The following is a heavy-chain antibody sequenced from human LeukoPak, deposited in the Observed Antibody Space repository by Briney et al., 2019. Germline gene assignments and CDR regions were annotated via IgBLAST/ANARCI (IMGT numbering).Heavy chain of an antibody. J-gene: IGHJ4*02. CDR2: VYSGGST. D-gene: IGHD1-1*01. V-gene: IGHV3-66*01. CDR3: ARVPTDGDDY. CDR1: GFTFSTYN. Sequence: GGSLRLSCAASGFTFSTYNLNWVRQAPGKGREWVSVVYSGGSTYYADSVKGRFSISRDNSKNTLYLQMNSLRAEDTAVYYCARVPTDGDDYWGQGTLVTVSS.